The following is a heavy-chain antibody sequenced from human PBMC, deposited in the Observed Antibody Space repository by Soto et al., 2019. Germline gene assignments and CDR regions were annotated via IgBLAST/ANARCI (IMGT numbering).Heavy chain of an antibody. CDR1: GFIFSNYW. CDR2: IRFDGTDI. V-gene: IGHV3-74*01. D-gene: IGHD3-10*01. J-gene: IGHJ4*02. CDR3: TKGGPYYSVPFDY. Sequence: EVHLVESGGGLVQPGGSLQLSCAASGFIFSNYWMHWVRQSPGKGLERLLRIRFDGTDITYADSVTGRFTIYRDNARNTLYLQMNSLRAEDTAVYYCTKGGPYYSVPFDYWGQGTLVTVSS.